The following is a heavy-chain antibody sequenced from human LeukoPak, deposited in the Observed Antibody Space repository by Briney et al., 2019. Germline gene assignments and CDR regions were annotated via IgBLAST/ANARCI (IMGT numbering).Heavy chain of an antibody. CDR3: ARATVTTFNWFDP. CDR1: GGTVSSYA. Sequence: SVKVSCKASGGTVSSYAISWVRQAPGQGLEWMGGIIPIVGTAKYAQKFQGRVTITADESTSTAYMELRSLRSEDTAVYYCARATVTTFNWFDPWGQGTLVTVSS. V-gene: IGHV1-69*13. CDR2: IIPIVGTA. D-gene: IGHD4-17*01. J-gene: IGHJ5*02.